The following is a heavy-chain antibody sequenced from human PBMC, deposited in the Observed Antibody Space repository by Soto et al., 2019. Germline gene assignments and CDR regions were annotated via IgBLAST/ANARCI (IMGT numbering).Heavy chain of an antibody. Sequence: PAETLSLTCAVSGGSISSGGYSWSWIRQPPGKGLEWIGYIYHSGSTYYNPSLKSRVTISVDRSKNQFSLKLSSVTAADTAVYYCASNMVRGVFDYWGQGTLVT. V-gene: IGHV4-30-2*01. CDR1: GGSISSGGYS. J-gene: IGHJ4*02. CDR3: ASNMVRGVFDY. D-gene: IGHD3-10*01. CDR2: IYHSGST.